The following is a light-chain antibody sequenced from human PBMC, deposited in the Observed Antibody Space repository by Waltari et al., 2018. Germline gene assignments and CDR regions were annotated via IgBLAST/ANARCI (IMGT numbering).Light chain of an antibody. J-gene: IGLJ3*02. V-gene: IGLV1-47*01. CDR2: RIY. CDR1: RSNIGNNY. Sequence: QSVLTQPPSASGTPGQRVTISCSGGRSNIGNNYVFWYQQFPGTAPKLLIYRIYQRPSGVPDRFSGPKSGTSASLAISGLRSEDEADYYCAAWDDSLSVWVFGGGTKLTVL. CDR3: AAWDDSLSVWV.